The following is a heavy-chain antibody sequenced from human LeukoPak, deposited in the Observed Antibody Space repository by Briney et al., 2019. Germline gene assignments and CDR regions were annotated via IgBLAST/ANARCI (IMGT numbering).Heavy chain of an antibody. J-gene: IGHJ4*02. D-gene: IGHD1-20*01. CDR1: GFTFSSYG. CDR2: ISSSSSYI. Sequence: GGLRLSCAASGFTFSSYGMSWVRQAPGKGLEWVSSISSSSSYIYYADSVKGRFTISRDNAKNSLYLQMNSLRAEDTAVYYCARRSNWNDFDYWGQGTLVTVSS. CDR3: ARRSNWNDFDY. V-gene: IGHV3-21*01.